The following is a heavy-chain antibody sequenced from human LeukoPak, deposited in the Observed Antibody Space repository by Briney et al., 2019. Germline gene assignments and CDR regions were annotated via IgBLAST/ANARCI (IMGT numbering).Heavy chain of an antibody. D-gene: IGHD3-16*01. CDR2: IYYSGST. CDR1: GGSISSSSYY. J-gene: IGHJ4*02. CDR3: ARHGDPVGDYFDY. V-gene: IGHV4-39*01. Sequence: SETLSPTCTVSGGSISSSSYYWGWIRQPPGKGLEWIGSIYYSGSTYYNPSLKSRVTISVDTSKNQFSLKLSSVTAADTAVYYCARHGDPVGDYFDYWGQGTLVTVSS.